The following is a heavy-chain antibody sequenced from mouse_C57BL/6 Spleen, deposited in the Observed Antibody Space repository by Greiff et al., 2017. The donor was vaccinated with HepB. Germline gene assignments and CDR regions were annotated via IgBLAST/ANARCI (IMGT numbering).Heavy chain of an antibody. CDR3: ARGEDGSSYCDY. CDR1: GYAFSSYW. J-gene: IGHJ2*01. Sequence: VQLQQSGAELVKPGASVKISCKASGYAFSSYWMNWMKQRPGKGLEWIGQIYPGDGDTNYNGKFKGKATLTADISSSTAYMQLSSLTSEDSAVYFCARGEDGSSYCDYWGQGTTLTVSS. CDR2: IYPGDGDT. D-gene: IGHD1-1*01. V-gene: IGHV1-80*01.